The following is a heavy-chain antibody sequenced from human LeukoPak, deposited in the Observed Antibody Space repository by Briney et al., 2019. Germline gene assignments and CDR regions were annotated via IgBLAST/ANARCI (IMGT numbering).Heavy chain of an antibody. D-gene: IGHD5-18*01. V-gene: IGHV3-11*01. J-gene: IGHJ5*02. Sequence: GGSLRLSCAASGFTFSDYYMSWVRQAPGKGLEWVSYISSSGSTIYYADSVKGRFTISRDNAKNSLYLQMNSLRAEDTDVYYCARVQVEYSYGLGVYNWFDPWGQGTLVTVSS. CDR1: GFTFSDYY. CDR3: ARVQVEYSYGLGVYNWFDP. CDR2: ISSSGSTI.